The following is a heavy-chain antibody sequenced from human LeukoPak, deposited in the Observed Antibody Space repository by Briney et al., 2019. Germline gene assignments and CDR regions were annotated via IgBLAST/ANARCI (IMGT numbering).Heavy chain of an antibody. CDR1: GFTFSSYA. Sequence: PGGSLRLSCAASGFTFSSYAMSWVRQAPGKGLEWVSAISGSGGSTYYADSVKGRFTISRDNSKNTLYLQMNSLRAEDTAVYYCARDSRELSRTWYFDYWGQGTLVTVSS. V-gene: IGHV3-23*01. CDR3: ARDSRELSRTWYFDY. J-gene: IGHJ4*02. CDR2: ISGSGGST. D-gene: IGHD1-26*01.